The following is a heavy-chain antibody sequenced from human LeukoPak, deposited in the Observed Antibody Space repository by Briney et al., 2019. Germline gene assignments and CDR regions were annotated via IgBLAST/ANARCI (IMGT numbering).Heavy chain of an antibody. Sequence: PSETLSLTCTVSGGSISSYYWGWIRQPPGKGLEWIGSIQYSGSTFYNPSLKSRVTISVGTSKNQLSLKLSSVTAADTAVYYCARNYGEQSYWGQGTLVTVSS. CDR2: IQYSGST. J-gene: IGHJ4*02. D-gene: IGHD4-17*01. CDR3: ARNYGEQSY. V-gene: IGHV4-39*07. CDR1: GGSISSYY.